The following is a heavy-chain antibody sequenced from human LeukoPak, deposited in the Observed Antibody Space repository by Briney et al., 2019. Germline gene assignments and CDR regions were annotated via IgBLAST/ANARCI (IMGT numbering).Heavy chain of an antibody. CDR2: ICSSSSYI. J-gene: IGHJ3*02. CDR1: GFTFSSYS. Sequence: GGSLRLSCAASGFTFSSYSMNWVRQAPGKGLEWVSSICSSSSYIYYADSVKGRFTISRDNAKNSLYLQMNSLRAEDTAVYYCARDRGYCSGGSGYDAFDIWGQGTMVTVSS. V-gene: IGHV3-21*01. CDR3: ARDRGYCSGGSGYDAFDI. D-gene: IGHD2-15*01.